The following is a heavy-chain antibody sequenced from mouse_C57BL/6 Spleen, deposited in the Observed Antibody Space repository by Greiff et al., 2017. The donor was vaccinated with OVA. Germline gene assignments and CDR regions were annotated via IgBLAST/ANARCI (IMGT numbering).Heavy chain of an antibody. CDR3: ARMGDYYVDY. V-gene: IGHV1-80*01. CDR2: IYPGDGDT. D-gene: IGHD2-3*01. CDR1: GYAFSSYW. Sequence: QVQLKESGAELVKPGASVKISCKASGYAFSSYWMNWVKQRPGKGLEWIGQIYPGDGDTNYNGKFKGKATLTADKSSSTAYMQLSSLTSEDSAVYFCARMGDYYVDYWGQGTTLTVSS. J-gene: IGHJ2*01.